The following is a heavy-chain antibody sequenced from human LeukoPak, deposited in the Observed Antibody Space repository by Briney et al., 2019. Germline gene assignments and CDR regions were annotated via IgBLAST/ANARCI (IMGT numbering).Heavy chain of an antibody. J-gene: IGHJ6*02. CDR2: ISYDGNNK. V-gene: IGHV3-30*18. CDR1: GFTFSSYG. CDR3: VNEVGTYYYGMDV. Sequence: GGSLRLSCAASGFTFSSYGMHWVRQAPGKGLEWVAVISYDGNNKYYADSVKGRFTISRDNSKNTLYLQMDNLRAEDTAVYYCVNEVGTYYYGMDVWGQGTTVTVSS. D-gene: IGHD1-1*01.